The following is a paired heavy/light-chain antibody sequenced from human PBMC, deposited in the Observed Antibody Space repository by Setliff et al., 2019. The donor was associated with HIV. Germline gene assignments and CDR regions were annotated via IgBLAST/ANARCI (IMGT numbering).Light chain of an antibody. Sequence: ETVMTQSPVTLSVSPGERVTLSCRASQSVRSNLAWYQQKPGQAPRLLIHGASTRATGVPARFSGSGSGTEFTLTISSMQSEDFAVYYCQQYDKWPALTFGGGTKVEIK. CDR1: QSVRSN. V-gene: IGKV3-15*01. J-gene: IGKJ4*01. CDR2: GAS. CDR3: QQYDKWPALT.
Heavy chain of an antibody. V-gene: IGHV1-18*01. CDR2: VSTFIPNT. Sequence: QVQLVQSGPEVKKPGASVKVSCKASSYTFRSYGIGWVRQAPGQGLEWMGWVSTFIPNTNYAQNFQGRVTMTADTSASTVYMELRSLTFDDTAVYYCARVALPQDYDTEGAFDIWGQGTMVTVSS. CDR1: SYTFRSYG. CDR3: ARVALPQDYDTEGAFDI. J-gene: IGHJ3*02. D-gene: IGHD3-22*01.